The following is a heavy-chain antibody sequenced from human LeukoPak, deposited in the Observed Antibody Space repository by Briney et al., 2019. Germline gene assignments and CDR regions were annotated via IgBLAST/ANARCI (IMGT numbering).Heavy chain of an antibody. CDR1: GGSFSGYY. CDR2: INHSGST. Sequence: SETLSLTCAVYGGSFSGYYWSWIRQPPGKGLEWIGEINHSGSTNYNPSLKSRVTISVDTSKNQFSLKLSSVTAADTAVYYCARDLRRSGYYAIYYYYGMDVWGQGTTVTVSS. CDR3: ARDLRRSGYYAIYYYYGMDV. J-gene: IGHJ6*02. V-gene: IGHV4-34*01. D-gene: IGHD3-22*01.